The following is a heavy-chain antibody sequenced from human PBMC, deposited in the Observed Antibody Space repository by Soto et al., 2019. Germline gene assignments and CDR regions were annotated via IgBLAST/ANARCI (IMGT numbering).Heavy chain of an antibody. D-gene: IGHD2-15*01. CDR1: GFTFSNYA. J-gene: IGHJ5*02. CDR2: ISYDGSNK. Sequence: QVQLVESGGGVVQPGRSLRLSCAASGFTFSNYAMHWVRQAPGKGLEWVAVISYDGSNKYSADSVKGRFTISRDNSKNTLYLQMNSLRAEDTAVYYCAKEALGYCSGGSCYGYTWFDPWGQGTLVTVSS. V-gene: IGHV3-30*18. CDR3: AKEALGYCSGGSCYGYTWFDP.